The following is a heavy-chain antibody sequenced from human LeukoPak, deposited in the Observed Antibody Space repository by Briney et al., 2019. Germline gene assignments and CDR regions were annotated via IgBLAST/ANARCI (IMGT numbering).Heavy chain of an antibody. V-gene: IGHV5-51*01. J-gene: IGHJ4*02. CDR3: ARRNCSSTSCYAVFDY. Sequence: KSGESLKISCKGSGYSFTSYWIGWVRQMPGKGLEWMGIIYPGDSDTRYSPSFQGQATISADKSISTAYLQWSSLKASDTAMYYCARRNCSSTSCYAVFDYWGQGTLVTVSS. CDR2: IYPGDSDT. D-gene: IGHD2-2*01. CDR1: GYSFTSYW.